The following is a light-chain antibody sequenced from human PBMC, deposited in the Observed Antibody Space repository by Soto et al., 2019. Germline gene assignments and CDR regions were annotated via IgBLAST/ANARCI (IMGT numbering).Light chain of an antibody. J-gene: IGLJ1*01. Sequence: HSVLTQPRSVSGSPRQSVTISCTGTSSDVGGYNFVSWYQQHPGKVPKLMVFDVNKRPSGVPDRFSGSKSGNTASLTISGLQAEDEADFYCCSYAGGSSPYVFGTGTKVTVL. CDR3: CSYAGGSSPYV. CDR1: SSDVGGYNF. CDR2: DVN. V-gene: IGLV2-11*02.